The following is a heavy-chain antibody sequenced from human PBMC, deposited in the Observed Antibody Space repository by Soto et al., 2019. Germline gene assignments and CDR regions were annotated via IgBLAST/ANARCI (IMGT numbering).Heavy chain of an antibody. J-gene: IGHJ6*02. CDR2: IIPIFGTA. Sequence: ASVKVSCKASGGTFSSYAISWVRQAPGQGLEWMGGIIPIFGTANYAQKFQGRVTITADESTSTAYMELSSLRSEDTAVYYCARGVVITYRDYGMDVWGQGTTVTVSS. V-gene: IGHV1-69*13. CDR1: GGTFSSYA. CDR3: ARGVVITYRDYGMDV. D-gene: IGHD3-22*01.